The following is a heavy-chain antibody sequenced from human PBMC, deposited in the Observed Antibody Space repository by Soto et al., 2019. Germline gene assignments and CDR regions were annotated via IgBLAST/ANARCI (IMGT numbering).Heavy chain of an antibody. CDR2: IYYSGST. CDR3: ARVSADILTGPRGHYFDY. J-gene: IGHJ4*02. Sequence: SETLSLTCTVSGGSVSSGSYYWRWIRQPPGKGLEWIGYIYYSGSTNYNPSLKSRVTISVDTSKNQFSLKLSSVTAADTAVYYCARVSADILTGPRGHYFDYWGQGTLVTVSS. V-gene: IGHV4-61*01. D-gene: IGHD3-9*01. CDR1: GGSVSSGSYY.